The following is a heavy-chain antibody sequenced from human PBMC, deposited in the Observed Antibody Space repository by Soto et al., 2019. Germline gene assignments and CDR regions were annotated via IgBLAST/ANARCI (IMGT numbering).Heavy chain of an antibody. V-gene: IGHV3-53*01. J-gene: IGHJ6*02. CDR2: IYSGGST. CDR1: GFTVSSNY. Sequence: GGALRLSCAASGFTVSSNYMSWVRQAPGKGLEWVSVIYSGGSTYYADSVKGRFTISRDNSKNTLYLQMNSLRAEDTAVYYCASGGGLVVPAAMGSGMDVWGQGTTVTVSS. CDR3: ASGGGLVVPAAMGSGMDV. D-gene: IGHD2-2*01.